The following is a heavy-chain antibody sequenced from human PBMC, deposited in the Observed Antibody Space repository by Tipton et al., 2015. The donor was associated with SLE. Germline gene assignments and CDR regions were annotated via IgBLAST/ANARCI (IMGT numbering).Heavy chain of an antibody. D-gene: IGHD6-19*01. J-gene: IGHJ4*02. CDR1: GGSINTYY. CDR2: IYYSGST. Sequence: TLSLTCTVSGGSINTYYWSWIRQPPGKGLEWIGYIYYSGSTNYNPSLKSRVTISVDTSKNQFSLKLTSVTAADTAVYYCAREQWLVLWGYFDYWGQGSLVTVSS. V-gene: IGHV4-59*12. CDR3: AREQWLVLWGYFDY.